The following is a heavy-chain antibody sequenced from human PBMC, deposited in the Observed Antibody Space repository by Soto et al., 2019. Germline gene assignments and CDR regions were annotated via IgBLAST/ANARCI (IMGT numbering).Heavy chain of an antibody. CDR1: GDSVSSGDSY. D-gene: IGHD1-26*01. Sequence: QVQLQESGPGLVKPSQTLSLTCSVSGDSVSSGDSYWSWIRQPPGKALEWIGYTSFSGYTSYSPSLKSRVPISFDMSKSQFSLRLTSVTAADTAVYYCVRGGNPYHYATSGPGTFDKWGQGTLVSVSS. J-gene: IGHJ4*02. CDR2: TSFSGYT. V-gene: IGHV4-30-4*01. CDR3: VRGGNPYHYATSGPGTFDK.